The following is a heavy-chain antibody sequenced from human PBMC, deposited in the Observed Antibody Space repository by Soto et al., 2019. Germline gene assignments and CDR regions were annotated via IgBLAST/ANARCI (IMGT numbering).Heavy chain of an antibody. V-gene: IGHV1-3*01. Sequence: QVQLVQSGAEVKKPGASVKVSCKASGYTFTSYAMHWVRQAPGQRLEWMGWINAGNGNTKYSQKFQGRVTITRDTSASTAYMELSSLRSEDTAVYYCARLAALGYCSSTSCLVDWYFDLWGRGTLVTVSS. CDR2: INAGNGNT. CDR1: GYTFTSYA. D-gene: IGHD2-2*01. CDR3: ARLAALGYCSSTSCLVDWYFDL. J-gene: IGHJ2*01.